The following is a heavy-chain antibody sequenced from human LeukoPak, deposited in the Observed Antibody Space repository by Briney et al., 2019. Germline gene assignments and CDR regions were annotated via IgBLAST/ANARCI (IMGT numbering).Heavy chain of an antibody. CDR2: IFYSGST. D-gene: IGHD2-8*01. J-gene: IGHJ4*02. CDR3: ARHEKVYGASFDY. V-gene: IGHV4-39*01. Sequence: KTSETLSLTRTVSGGSISSSSYYWGWIRQPPGKGLDWIGSIFYSGSTFYSPSLKSRITISVDTSKNQFSLKLNSVTAADTAIYYCARHEKVYGASFDYWGQGTLVTVSS. CDR1: GGSISSSSYY.